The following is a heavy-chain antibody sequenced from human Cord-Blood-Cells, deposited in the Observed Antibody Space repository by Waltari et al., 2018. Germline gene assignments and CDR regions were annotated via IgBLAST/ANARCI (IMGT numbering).Heavy chain of an antibody. J-gene: IGHJ4*02. CDR3: ATAYRVGAATGFDY. CDR2: FDPEDGET. V-gene: IGHV1-24*01. CDR1: GYTLTEFS. Sequence: QVQLVQSGAEVKKPGASVKVSCKVSGYTLTEFSMPWVRQAPGKGLEWMGGFDPEDGETIYAQKFQGRVTMTEDTSTDTAYMELSSLRSEDTAVYYCATAYRVGAATGFDYWGQGTLVTVSS. D-gene: IGHD1-26*01.